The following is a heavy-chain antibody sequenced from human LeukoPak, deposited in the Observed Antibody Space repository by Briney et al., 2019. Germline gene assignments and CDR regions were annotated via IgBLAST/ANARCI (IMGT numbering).Heavy chain of an antibody. D-gene: IGHD3-10*01. CDR1: AGSVSSGSYY. J-gene: IGHJ6*04. CDR2: IYYSGST. V-gene: IGHV4-61*01. CDR3: ARDHYYGSGDDYYYYGMDV. Sequence: SETLSLTCIVSAGSVSSGSYYWSWIRQPPGKGLEWIGYIYYSGSTNYNPSLKSRVTISVDTSKNQFSLKLSSVTAADTAVYYCARDHYYGSGDDYYYYGMDVWGKGTTVTVSS.